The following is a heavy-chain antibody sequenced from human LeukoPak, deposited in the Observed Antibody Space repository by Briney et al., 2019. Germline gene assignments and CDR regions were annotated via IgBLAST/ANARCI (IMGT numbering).Heavy chain of an antibody. CDR1: GFTFSSYA. D-gene: IGHD3-3*01. CDR3: AKTIFGVTHAFDI. Sequence: GGSLRLSCAASGFTFSSYAMSWVRQAPGKGLEWVSAVSDDGVRSYYAESVKVRFTTSRDNSKNTLYLQMDNLRVEDTAVYYCAKTIFGVTHAFDIWGQGTLVTVSS. CDR2: VSDDGVRS. J-gene: IGHJ3*02. V-gene: IGHV3-23*01.